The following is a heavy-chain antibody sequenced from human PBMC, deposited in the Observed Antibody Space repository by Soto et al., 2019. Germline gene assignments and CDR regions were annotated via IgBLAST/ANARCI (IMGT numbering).Heavy chain of an antibody. Sequence: SETLSLTCTVSGGSISSSSYYWGWIRQPPGKGLEWIGSIYYSGSTYYNPSLKSRVTISVDTSKNQFSLKLSSVTAADTAVYYCARIRRPTISGTHHFDYWGQGTLVTVSS. CDR2: IYYSGST. CDR3: ARIRRPTISGTHHFDY. J-gene: IGHJ4*02. CDR1: GGSISSSSYY. V-gene: IGHV4-39*01. D-gene: IGHD5-12*01.